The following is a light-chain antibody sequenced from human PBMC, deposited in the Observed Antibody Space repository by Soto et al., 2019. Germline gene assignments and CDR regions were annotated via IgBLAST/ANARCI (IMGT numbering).Light chain of an antibody. V-gene: IGKV3-15*01. CDR2: GAS. CDR1: QSSSDT. J-gene: IGKJ1*01. CDR3: QQYKNWPWT. Sequence: EIVKKQFPATLSVSRGGRSTLSCTASQSSSDTLAWYQQKPGQAPRLLIHGASTRATGFPARFSGNVSGTDFTLTISSLQSEDFAVYYCQQYKNWPWTFGQGTKLDIK.